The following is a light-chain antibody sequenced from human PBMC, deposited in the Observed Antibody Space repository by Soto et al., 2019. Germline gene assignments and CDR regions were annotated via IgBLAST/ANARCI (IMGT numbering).Light chain of an antibody. CDR2: TAS. CDR3: QNYNSAPQLT. V-gene: IGKV1-27*01. Sequence: DIQMTQSPSSLSASVGDRVTITCRASQGISNYLAWYQQKPGKVPKLLICTASTLQSGVPSRFSGSGSGTDFTITISSLQPEDVATYYCQNYNSAPQLTFGGGTKVEI. CDR1: QGISNY. J-gene: IGKJ4*01.